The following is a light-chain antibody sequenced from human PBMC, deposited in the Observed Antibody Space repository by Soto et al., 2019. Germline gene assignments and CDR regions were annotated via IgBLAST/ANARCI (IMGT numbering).Light chain of an antibody. CDR3: CSYAGSPFV. Sequence: QSALTQPASVSGSPGQSITISCTGTSSYVGSYNLVSWYQQHPGKAPKLMIYEGSKRPSGVSNRFSGSKSGNTASLTISGLQAEDEADYYCCSYAGSPFVFGTGTKLTVL. CDR2: EGS. CDR1: SSYVGSYNL. V-gene: IGLV2-23*01. J-gene: IGLJ1*01.